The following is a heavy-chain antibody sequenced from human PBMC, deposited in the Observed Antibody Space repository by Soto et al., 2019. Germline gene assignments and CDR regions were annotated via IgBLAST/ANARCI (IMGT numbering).Heavy chain of an antibody. CDR1: GGTFSSYT. J-gene: IGHJ1*01. CDR3: GVVVVTATTFAEYFQH. Sequence: QVQLVQSGAEVKKPGSSVKVSCKASGGTFSSYTISWVRQAPGQGLEWMGRIIPILGIANYAQKFQGRVTIPANKSTSTAYMELSSLRSEDTAVYYCGVVVVTATTFAEYFQHWGQGTLVTVSS. V-gene: IGHV1-69*02. D-gene: IGHD2-21*02. CDR2: IIPILGIA.